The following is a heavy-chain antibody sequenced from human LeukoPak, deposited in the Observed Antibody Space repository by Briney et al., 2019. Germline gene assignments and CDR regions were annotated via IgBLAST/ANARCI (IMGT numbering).Heavy chain of an antibody. CDR2: IYYSGST. CDR1: GGSISSYY. D-gene: IGHD3-10*01. CDR3: GRDRGPGYYFDY. Sequence: PSETLSLTCTVSGGSISSYYWSWIRQPPGKGLEWIGYIYYSGSTNYNPSLKSRVTISVDTSRNQFSLKLSSVTAADTAVYYCGRDRGPGYYFDYWGQGTLVTVSS. J-gene: IGHJ4*02. V-gene: IGHV4-59*01.